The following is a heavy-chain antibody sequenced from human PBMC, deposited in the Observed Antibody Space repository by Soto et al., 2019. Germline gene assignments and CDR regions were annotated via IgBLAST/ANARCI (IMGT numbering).Heavy chain of an antibody. Sequence: PGGSLRLSCAASGFTFSSYGMHWVRQAPGKGLEWVAVISYDGSNKYYADSVKGRFTISRDNSKNTLYLQMNSLRAEDTAVYYCAKDRGPFGDGYNSPKYYFDYWGQGTLVTVSS. J-gene: IGHJ4*02. D-gene: IGHD3-3*01. CDR1: GFTFSSYG. CDR2: ISYDGSNK. V-gene: IGHV3-30*18. CDR3: AKDRGPFGDGYNSPKYYFDY.